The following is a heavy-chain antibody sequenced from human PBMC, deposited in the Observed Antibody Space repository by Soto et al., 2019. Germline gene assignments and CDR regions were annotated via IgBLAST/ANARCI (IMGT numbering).Heavy chain of an antibody. J-gene: IGHJ1*01. Sequence: EVQLVESGGDLVRPGGSLRLSCAASGFSVSSTYMSWVRQAPGKGLEWGSFIHGDNTFYADAVKGRVTISRDSSKNTVSLHMNTLRAEDTAVYHCATGLDDAKIHQWGQGTLVTVSS. CDR2: IHGDNT. V-gene: IGHV3-66*01. D-gene: IGHD1-1*01. CDR3: ATGLDDAKIHQ. CDR1: GFSVSSTY.